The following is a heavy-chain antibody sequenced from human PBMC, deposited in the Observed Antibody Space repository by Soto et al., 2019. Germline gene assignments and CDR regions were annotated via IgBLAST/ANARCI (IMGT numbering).Heavy chain of an antibody. J-gene: IGHJ6*02. CDR1: GFTFSSYA. CDR2: ISGSGGST. D-gene: IGHD6-6*01. V-gene: IGHV3-23*01. CDR3: AKEIVAARRGDYYYSGMDV. Sequence: PGGSLRLSCAASGFTFSSYAMSWVRQAPGKGLEWVSAISGSGGSTYYADSVKGRFTISRDNSKNTLYLQMNSLRAEDTAVYYCAKEIVAARRGDYYYSGMDVWGQGTTVTVSS.